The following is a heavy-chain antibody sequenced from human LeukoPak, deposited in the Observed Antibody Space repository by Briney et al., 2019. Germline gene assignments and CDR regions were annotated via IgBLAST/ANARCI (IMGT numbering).Heavy chain of an antibody. Sequence: SVKVSCKASGGTFSSYAISWVRQAPGQGLEWMGGIIPIFGTANYAQKFQGRVTITADESTSTAYMELSSLRSEDTAVYYCARLEGSPLPAANYYYYYMDVWGKGTTVTVSS. D-gene: IGHD2-2*01. CDR1: GGTFSSYA. CDR2: IIPIFGTA. CDR3: ARLEGSPLPAANYYYYYMDV. J-gene: IGHJ6*03. V-gene: IGHV1-69*13.